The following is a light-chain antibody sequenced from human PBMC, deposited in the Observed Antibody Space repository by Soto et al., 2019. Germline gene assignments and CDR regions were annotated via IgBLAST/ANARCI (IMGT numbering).Light chain of an antibody. V-gene: IGKV1-9*01. CDR1: QGINTY. J-gene: IGKJ4*01. Sequence: DILLTQSPSFLSASVGDRVTITCRASQGINTYLAWYQQNPGKAPKLLIYAASTLQSGVPSRFSGSGSGTEFTLTISSLQPEDLANYYCQQFNSYPRTFGGGTKVEIK. CDR3: QQFNSYPRT. CDR2: AAS.